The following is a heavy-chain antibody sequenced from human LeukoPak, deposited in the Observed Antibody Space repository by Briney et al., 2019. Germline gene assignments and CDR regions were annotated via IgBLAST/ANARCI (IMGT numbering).Heavy chain of an antibody. CDR1: GFTFGVYA. D-gene: IGHD6-19*01. J-gene: IGHJ5*02. CDR2: ISYDGSNK. Sequence: GMSLRLSCAASGFTFGVYAIHWVRQAPAKGLEWVALISYDGSNKYYADSVKGRFTISRDNSKNTSYLEMNSLKPEDTALYYCARDSSGWGGNNWFDPWGQGTLVTVSS. V-gene: IGHV3-30*04. CDR3: ARDSSGWGGNNWFDP.